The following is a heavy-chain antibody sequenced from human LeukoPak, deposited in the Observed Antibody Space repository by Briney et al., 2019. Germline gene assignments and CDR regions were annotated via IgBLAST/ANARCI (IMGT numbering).Heavy chain of an antibody. CDR2: IYYSGST. V-gene: IGHV4-59*01. J-gene: IGHJ3*02. Sequence: SETLSLTCTVSGGSISSYYWSWVRQPPGKGLEWIGYIYYSGSTNYNPSLKSRVTISVDTSKNQFSLKLSSVTAADTAVYYCARDRYSTWPDAFDIWGQGTMVTVSS. CDR3: ARDRYSTWPDAFDI. CDR1: GGSISSYY. D-gene: IGHD6-13*01.